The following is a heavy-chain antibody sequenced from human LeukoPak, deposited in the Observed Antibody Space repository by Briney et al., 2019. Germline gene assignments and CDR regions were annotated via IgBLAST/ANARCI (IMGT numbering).Heavy chain of an antibody. CDR1: GGSISSGGYY. CDR3: ARAIVAWFDP. J-gene: IGHJ5*02. D-gene: IGHD5-12*01. V-gene: IGHV4-31*03. CDR2: IYYSGST. Sequence: SETLSLTCTVSGGSISSGGYYWSWIRQHPGKGLEWIGYIYYSGSTYYNPSLKSRVTISVDTSKNQFSLKLSSVTAEDTAVYYCARAIVAWFDPWGQGTLVTVSS.